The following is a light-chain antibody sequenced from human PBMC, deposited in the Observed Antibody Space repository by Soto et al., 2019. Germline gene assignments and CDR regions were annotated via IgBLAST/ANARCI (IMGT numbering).Light chain of an antibody. Sequence: EIVMTQSPATLSVSPGERATLSCRASQNVINNLAWYQHKPGQAPRLLIYAASTRATGIPARFSGSGSGTEFTLTIISLQSEDFAVYYCQQYNNWPPYTFGQGTKLDIK. J-gene: IGKJ2*01. V-gene: IGKV3-15*01. CDR1: QNVINN. CDR3: QQYNNWPPYT. CDR2: AAS.